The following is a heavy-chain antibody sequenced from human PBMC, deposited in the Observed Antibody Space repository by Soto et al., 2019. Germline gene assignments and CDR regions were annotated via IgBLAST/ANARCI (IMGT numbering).Heavy chain of an antibody. CDR1: GFTFSSYW. J-gene: IGHJ5*02. D-gene: IGHD6-19*01. CDR3: ARDRSLAS. CDR2: INQDGSEK. Sequence: GGSLRLSCAASGFTFSSYWMSWVRQTPGKGLEWVANINQDGSEKNYVDSVRGRFTISRDNAQNSLYLQMSSLRAEDSALYYCARDRSLASWGQGTLVTVSS. V-gene: IGHV3-7*01.